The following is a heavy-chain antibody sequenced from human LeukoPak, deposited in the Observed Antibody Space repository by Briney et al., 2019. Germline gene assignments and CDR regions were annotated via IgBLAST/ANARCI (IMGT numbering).Heavy chain of an antibody. CDR3: ARDSSMVRGRPYNWFDP. D-gene: IGHD3-10*01. J-gene: IGHJ5*02. V-gene: IGHV1-18*01. Sequence: EASVNVSCKASGYTFTSYGISWVRQAPGQGLEWMGWISAYNGNTNYAQKLQGRVTMTTDTSTSTAYMELRSLRSDDTAVYYCARDSSMVRGRPYNWFDPWGQGTLVTVSS. CDR2: ISAYNGNT. CDR1: GYTFTSYG.